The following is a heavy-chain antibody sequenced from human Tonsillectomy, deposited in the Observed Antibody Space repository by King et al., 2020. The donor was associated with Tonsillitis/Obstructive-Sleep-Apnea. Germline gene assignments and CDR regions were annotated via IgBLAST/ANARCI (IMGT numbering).Heavy chain of an antibody. D-gene: IGHD5-12*01. V-gene: IGHV3-48*02. Sequence: VQLVESGGGLVQPGGSLRLSCAASGFTFSSYSMNWVRQAPGKGLEWVSYISSSSSTIYYADSVKGRFTISRDNAKNSLYLQMNSLRDEDTAVYYCARDHQYSGSTHFDCWGQGPLVTVSS. J-gene: IGHJ4*02. CDR1: GFTFSSYS. CDR2: ISSSSSTI. CDR3: ARDHQYSGSTHFDC.